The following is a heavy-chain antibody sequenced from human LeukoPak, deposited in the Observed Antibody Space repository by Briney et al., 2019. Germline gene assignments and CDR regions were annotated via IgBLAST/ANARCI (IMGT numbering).Heavy chain of an antibody. V-gene: IGHV1-2*02. CDR1: GYTFPFYY. CDR3: ARERPGSYDSSGVGFDP. J-gene: IGHJ5*02. D-gene: IGHD3-22*01. Sequence: VQVSCKASGYTFPFYYMHWVRQAPGQGLEWMGWINPNSGGTNYAQKFQGRVTMTRDTSISTAYMELSRLRSDDTAVYYCARERPGSYDSSGVGFDPWGQGTLATVSS. CDR2: INPNSGGT.